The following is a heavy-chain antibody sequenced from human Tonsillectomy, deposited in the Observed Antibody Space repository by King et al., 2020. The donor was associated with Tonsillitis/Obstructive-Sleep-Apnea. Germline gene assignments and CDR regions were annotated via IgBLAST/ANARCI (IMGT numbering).Heavy chain of an antibody. V-gene: IGHV4-31*03. CDR3: ARSTEYGKYETF. J-gene: IGHJ4*02. Sequence: VQLQESGPGLVKPSQTLSVTCTVSGGSISSGTYYWGWIRQHPGKGPEWLGCISSGGSAYYNPSLKSRLTISLETSKNQFSLRLNSVTAADTAIYYCARSTEYGKYETFWGQGTLVTVS. CDR1: GGSISSGTYY. D-gene: IGHD4-17*01. CDR2: ISSGGSA.